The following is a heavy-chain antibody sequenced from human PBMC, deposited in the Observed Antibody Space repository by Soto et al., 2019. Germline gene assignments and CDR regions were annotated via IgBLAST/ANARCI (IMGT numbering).Heavy chain of an antibody. CDR3: ASGFYISGRQAPPTDYYYWEV. Sequence: SVKVSCKASGGTFSSYTIGWVRQAPGQGLEWMGRIIPILGIANYAQKFQGRVTITADKSTSTAYMELSSLRSEDTAVYYCASGFYISGRQAPPTDYYYWEVWGKGTTVTVPS. CDR2: IIPILGIA. J-gene: IGHJ6*03. V-gene: IGHV1-69*02. D-gene: IGHD3-22*01. CDR1: GGTFSSYT.